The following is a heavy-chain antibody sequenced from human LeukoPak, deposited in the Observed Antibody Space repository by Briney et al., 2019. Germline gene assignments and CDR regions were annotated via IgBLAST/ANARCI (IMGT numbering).Heavy chain of an antibody. V-gene: IGHV3-48*03. CDR3: ARDSCSGGSCYFDY. Sequence: PGGSLRLSCAASGFTFSSYEMNWVRQAPGKGLEWVSYISSSGSTIYYADSVKGRFTISRDNAKNSLYLQMNSLRAEDTAVYYCARDSCSGGSCYFDYWGQGTLVTVSS. CDR2: ISSSGSTI. J-gene: IGHJ4*02. CDR1: GFTFSSYE. D-gene: IGHD2-15*01.